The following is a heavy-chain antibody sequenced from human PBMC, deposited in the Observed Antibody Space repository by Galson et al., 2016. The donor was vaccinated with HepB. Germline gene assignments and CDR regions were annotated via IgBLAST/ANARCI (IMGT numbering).Heavy chain of an antibody. CDR1: GFIFSDYY. V-gene: IGHV3-11*01. CDR3: ARGKGGSFLDH. Sequence: LRLSCAASGFIFSDYYMSWIRQTPGKGLEWLAHISSRGATIYYPDSLKGRFTISRDSAKNSLYLQMNSLRAEDTAVYYCARGKGGSFLDHWGQGAQVTVSS. J-gene: IGHJ4*02. D-gene: IGHD1-26*01. CDR2: ISSRGATI.